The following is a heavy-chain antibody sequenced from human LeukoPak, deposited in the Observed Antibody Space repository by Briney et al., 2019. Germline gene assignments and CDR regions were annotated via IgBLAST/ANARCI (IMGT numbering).Heavy chain of an antibody. V-gene: IGHV1-3*01. CDR2: INAGTGNT. CDR3: ARDWSTFGELNGGIFDY. CDR1: GYTFTNYA. D-gene: IGHD3-10*01. Sequence: ASVKVSCKASGYTFTNYAMHWVRQAPGQRLEWMGWINAGTGNTKYSQKFQGRVTITRDTSASTAYMELSSLRSGDTAVFYCARDWSTFGELNGGIFDYWGQGTLVTVSS. J-gene: IGHJ4*02.